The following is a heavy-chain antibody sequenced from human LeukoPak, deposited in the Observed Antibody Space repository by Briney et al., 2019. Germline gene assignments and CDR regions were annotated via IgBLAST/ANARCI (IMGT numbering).Heavy chain of an antibody. D-gene: IGHD2-21*01. J-gene: IGHJ4*02. V-gene: IGHV4-59*01. Sequence: SETLSLTCTVSGGSISSYYWSWIRQPPGKGLEWIGYIYYSGSTDYNPSLKSRVTISVDTSKNQFSLKLSSVTAADTALYYCATSIGWPNVFDHWGQGILVTVSS. CDR3: ATSIGWPNVFDH. CDR1: GGSISSYY. CDR2: IYYSGST.